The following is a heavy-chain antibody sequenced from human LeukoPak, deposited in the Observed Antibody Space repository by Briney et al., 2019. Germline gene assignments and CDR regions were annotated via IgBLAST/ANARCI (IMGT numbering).Heavy chain of an antibody. Sequence: APVKVSCKASGYTFTSYYMHWVRQAPGQGLEWMGIINPSGGSTSYAQKFQGRVTMTRDTSTSTVYMELSSLRSEDTAVYYCARGGSVIVVVIDFDYWGQGTLVTVSS. J-gene: IGHJ4*02. CDR3: ARGGSVIVVVIDFDY. CDR2: INPSGGST. CDR1: GYTFTSYY. D-gene: IGHD3-22*01. V-gene: IGHV1-46*01.